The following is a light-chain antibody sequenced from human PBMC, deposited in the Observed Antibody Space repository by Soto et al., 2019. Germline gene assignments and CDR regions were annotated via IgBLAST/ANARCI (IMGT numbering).Light chain of an antibody. CDR3: TSYTSSSTLWV. Sequence: QPVLTQPASVSGSPGQSITISCIGTSSDVGGYNYVSWYQQHPGKAPKLMIYEVSDRPSGVSNRFSGSKSGNTASLTISGLQAEDEADYYCTSYTSSSTLWVFGGGTKVTVL. CDR1: SSDVGGYNY. V-gene: IGLV2-14*01. J-gene: IGLJ3*02. CDR2: EVS.